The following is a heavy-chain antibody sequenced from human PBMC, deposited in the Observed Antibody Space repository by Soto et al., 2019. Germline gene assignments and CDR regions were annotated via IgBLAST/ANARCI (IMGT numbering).Heavy chain of an antibody. CDR2: ISHDGSNK. J-gene: IGHJ4*02. Sequence: QVQLVESGGGVVQPGRSLRLSCAASGFTFNTYGMHWVRQAPGKGLEWVAIISHDGSNKYYADSVKGRFTISRDNSKNSLSLQMDSLRTEDPAIYYCVKEMPPHWDYGHWGQGTLVTVSS. V-gene: IGHV3-30*18. CDR1: GFTFNTYG. D-gene: IGHD3-16*01. CDR3: VKEMPPHWDYGH.